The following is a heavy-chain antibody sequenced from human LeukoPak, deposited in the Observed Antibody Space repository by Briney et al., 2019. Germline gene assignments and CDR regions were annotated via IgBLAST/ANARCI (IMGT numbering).Heavy chain of an antibody. Sequence: SETLSLTCTVSGGSISSYYWSWLRQPPGKGLEWIGYIYYSGSTNYNPSLKSRVTISVDTSKNQFSLKLSSVTAADTAVYYCARDFGKYCSGGSCYVYWGQGTLVTVSS. D-gene: IGHD2-15*01. CDR2: IYYSGST. J-gene: IGHJ4*02. CDR3: ARDFGKYCSGGSCYVY. CDR1: GGSISSYY. V-gene: IGHV4-59*01.